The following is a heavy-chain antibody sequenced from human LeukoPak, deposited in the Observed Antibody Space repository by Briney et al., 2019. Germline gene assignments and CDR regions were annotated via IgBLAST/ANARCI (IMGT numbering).Heavy chain of an antibody. CDR2: IYYSGST. Sequence: SYPLSLPCTVSGGSISSSSYYWGWIRKPPGKGLEWIGSIYYSGSTYYHPSLKSRLTISVDTSKNKSSLKLSSVTAADTAVYYCARASKQVPAAIYYYYYMDVWGKGTTVTVSS. CDR1: GGSISSSSYY. V-gene: IGHV4-39*07. D-gene: IGHD2-2*01. J-gene: IGHJ6*03. CDR3: ARASKQVPAAIYYYYYMDV.